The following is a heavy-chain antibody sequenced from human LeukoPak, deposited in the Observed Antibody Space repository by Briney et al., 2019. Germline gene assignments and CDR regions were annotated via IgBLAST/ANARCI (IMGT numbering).Heavy chain of an antibody. Sequence: GRSLRLSCAASGFTFSSYGMHWVRQAPGKGLEWVAVIWYDGSNKYYADSVKGRFTISRDNSKNTLYLQMNSLRAEDTAVYYCARDYYDFWSGFRASNWFDPWGQGTLVTVSS. CDR1: GFTFSSYG. CDR3: ARDYYDFWSGFRASNWFDP. D-gene: IGHD3-3*01. V-gene: IGHV3-33*01. CDR2: IWYDGSNK. J-gene: IGHJ5*02.